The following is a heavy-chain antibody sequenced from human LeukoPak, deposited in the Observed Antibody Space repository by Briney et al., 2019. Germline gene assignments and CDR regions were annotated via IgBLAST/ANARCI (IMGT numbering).Heavy chain of an antibody. J-gene: IGHJ6*03. D-gene: IGHD3-10*01. CDR3: ARGSYYYGSGSYYRYYYYYYMDV. CDR1: GGSFSGYY. V-gene: IGHV4-34*01. CDR2: INHSGST. Sequence: KPSETLSLTCAVYGGSFSGYYWSWIRQPPGKGLEWIGEINHSGSTNYNPSLKSRVTISVDTSKNQFSLKLSSVTAADTAVYYCARGSYYYGSGSYYRYYYYYYMDVWGKGTTVTISS.